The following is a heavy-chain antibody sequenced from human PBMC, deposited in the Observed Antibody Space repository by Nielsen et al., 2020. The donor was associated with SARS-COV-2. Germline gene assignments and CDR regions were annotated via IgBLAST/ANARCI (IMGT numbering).Heavy chain of an antibody. CDR1: GFTFSSYA. CDR3: ARGYLAAPYYYGMDV. J-gene: IGHJ6*02. V-gene: IGHV3-20*04. CDR2: INWNGESS. D-gene: IGHD6-13*01. Sequence: GSLRLSCAASGFTFSSYAISWVRQVPGTGLEWVPGINWNGESSSYADSVKGRFTISRDNAKNSLYLQMNSLRVEDTALYYCARGYLAAPYYYGMDVWGQGTKVTVSS.